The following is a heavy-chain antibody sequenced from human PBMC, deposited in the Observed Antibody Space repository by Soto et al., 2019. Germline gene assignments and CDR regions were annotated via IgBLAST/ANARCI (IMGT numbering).Heavy chain of an antibody. Sequence: LSLTCAVSGGSISSGGYSWSWIRQPPGKGLEWIGYIYHSGSTYYNPSLKSRVTISVDRSKNQFSLKLSSVTAADTAVYYCARGGYCSGGSCLYFDYWGQGTLVTVSS. CDR2: IYHSGST. CDR1: GGSISSGGYS. V-gene: IGHV4-30-2*01. CDR3: ARGGYCSGGSCLYFDY. J-gene: IGHJ4*02. D-gene: IGHD2-15*01.